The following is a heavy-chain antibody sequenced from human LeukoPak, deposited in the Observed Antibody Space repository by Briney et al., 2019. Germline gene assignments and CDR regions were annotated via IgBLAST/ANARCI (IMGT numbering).Heavy chain of an antibody. D-gene: IGHD4-17*01. Sequence: GESLKISCKGSGYSFTSYWIGWVRQMPGKGLEWMGIIYPGDSDTRYSPSFQGQVTISADKSISTAYLRWSSLKASDTAMYYCARQRTTVTYPDAFDIWGQGTMVSVSS. CDR2: IYPGDSDT. CDR3: ARQRTTVTYPDAFDI. V-gene: IGHV5-51*01. CDR1: GYSFTSYW. J-gene: IGHJ3*02.